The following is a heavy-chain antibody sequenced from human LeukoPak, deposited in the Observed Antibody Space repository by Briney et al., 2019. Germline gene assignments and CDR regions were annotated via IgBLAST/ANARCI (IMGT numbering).Heavy chain of an antibody. Sequence: MTSETLSLTCTVSGGSLSGYIWSWIRQPPGKGLEWIAYIYDNGNTNYNPSLKSRATISLDTPKNQFSLKVTSVTAADTAVYYCVRLSVVSPHRYFDVWGRGTLVTASS. CDR1: GGSLSGYI. J-gene: IGHJ2*01. CDR2: IYDNGNT. V-gene: IGHV4-59*08. CDR3: VRLSVVSPHRYFDV. D-gene: IGHD4-23*01.